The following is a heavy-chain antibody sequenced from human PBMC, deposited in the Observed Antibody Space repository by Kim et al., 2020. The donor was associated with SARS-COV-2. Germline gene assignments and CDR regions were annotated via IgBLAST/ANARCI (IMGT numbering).Heavy chain of an antibody. CDR1: GGTFSSYA. D-gene: IGHD2-2*01. CDR3: ARGSREVPALTPLYYFDY. CDR2: IIPIFGTA. V-gene: IGHV1-69*13. J-gene: IGHJ4*02. Sequence: SVKVSCKASGGTFSSYAISWVRQAPGQGLEWMGGIIPIFGTANYAQKFQGRVTITADESTNTAYMELSSLRSEDTAVYYFARGSREVPALTPLYYFDYWGQGTLVTVSS.